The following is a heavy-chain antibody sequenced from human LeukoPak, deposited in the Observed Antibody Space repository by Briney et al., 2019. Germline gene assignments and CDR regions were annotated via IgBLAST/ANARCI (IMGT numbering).Heavy chain of an antibody. CDR1: GYTFTSYD. Sequence: ASVKVSCKASGYTFTSYDINWVRQATGQGLEWMGWMNPNSGNTGYAQKFQGRVTMTRNTSISTAYMELSSLRSEDTAVYYCARLPRKRYHSNGYYYGMDVWGQGTTVTVSS. J-gene: IGHJ6*02. V-gene: IGHV1-8*02. CDR3: ARLPRKRYHSNGYYYGMDV. CDR2: MNPNSGNT. D-gene: IGHD3-22*01.